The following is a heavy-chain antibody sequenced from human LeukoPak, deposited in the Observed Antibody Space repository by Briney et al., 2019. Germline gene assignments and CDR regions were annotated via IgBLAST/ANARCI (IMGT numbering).Heavy chain of an antibody. V-gene: IGHV3-23*01. D-gene: IGHD2-2*01. CDR3: AKEAVGVVVPAAIDKGRYFDY. CDR1: GFTFSSYA. CDR2: ISGSGGST. Sequence: GGSLRLSCAASGFTFSSYAMSWVRQAPGKGLEWVSAISGSGGSTYYADSVKGRFTISRDNSKNTLYPQMNSLRAEDTAVYYCAKEAVGVVVPAAIDKGRYFDYWGQGTLVTVSS. J-gene: IGHJ4*02.